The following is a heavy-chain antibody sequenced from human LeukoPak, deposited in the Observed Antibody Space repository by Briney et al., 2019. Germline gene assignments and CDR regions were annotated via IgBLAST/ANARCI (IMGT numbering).Heavy chain of an antibody. J-gene: IGHJ6*03. CDR3: ARMPTNMYYYFYMDV. Sequence: GASVKVSCKASGGTFSNDGISWVRQAPGHGLEWMGGIIPIFGTTKYAQKFQGRVTITRDDSTSTAYMELSSLRSDDTAVYYCARMPTNMYYYFYMDVWGKGTTVTVSS. CDR2: IIPIFGTT. CDR1: GGTFSNDG. D-gene: IGHD5-24*01. V-gene: IGHV1-69*05.